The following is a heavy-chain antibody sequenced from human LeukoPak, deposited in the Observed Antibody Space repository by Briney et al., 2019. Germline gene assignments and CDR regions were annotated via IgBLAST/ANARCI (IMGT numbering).Heavy chain of an antibody. D-gene: IGHD3-3*01. Sequence: GASVKVSCKASGYTFTSYGISWVRQAPGQGLEWMGWISAYNGNTNYAQKLQGRVTMTTDISTSTAYMELRSLRSDDTAVYYCARDGVTIFGVVIARNWFDPWGQGTLVTVSS. J-gene: IGHJ5*02. CDR1: GYTFTSYG. V-gene: IGHV1-18*01. CDR2: ISAYNGNT. CDR3: ARDGVTIFGVVIARNWFDP.